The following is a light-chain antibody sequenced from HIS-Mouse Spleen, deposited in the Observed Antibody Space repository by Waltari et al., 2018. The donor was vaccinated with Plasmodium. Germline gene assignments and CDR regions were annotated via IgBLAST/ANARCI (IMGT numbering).Light chain of an antibody. CDR3: CSYAGSSTFV. V-gene: IGLV2-23*03. CDR2: EGS. CDR1: SSDVGSYNL. J-gene: IGLJ3*02. Sequence: QSALTQPASVSGSPGQSITISCTGTSSDVGSYNLVPRYKQNPGKAPKLMIYEGSNRPSGVSNRFSGSKSGNTASLTISGLQAEDEADYYCCSYAGSSTFVFGGGTKLTVL.